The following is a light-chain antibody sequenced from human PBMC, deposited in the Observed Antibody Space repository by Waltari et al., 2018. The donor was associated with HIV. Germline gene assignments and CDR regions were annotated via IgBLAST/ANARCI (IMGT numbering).Light chain of an antibody. CDR2: GAF. V-gene: IGKV1-39*01. CDR3: QQSYNPPRWT. J-gene: IGKJ1*01. CDR1: QDIVTY. Sequence: DIQMTQSPPTLSAFVGDSVTITCRASQDIVTYLNWYQQKAGKAPKLLIYGAFRLEKGVASRFSGSGSGTDFTLSINSLQPEDFATYYCQQSYNPPRWTFGQGTKVELK.